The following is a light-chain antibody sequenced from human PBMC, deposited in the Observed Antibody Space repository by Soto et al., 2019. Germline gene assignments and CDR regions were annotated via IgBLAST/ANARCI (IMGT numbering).Light chain of an antibody. CDR2: AAS. CDR1: QGISSY. J-gene: IGKJ2*01. CDR3: QQYYSYPYT. Sequence: AIRMTQSPSSLSASTGDRVTITCRASQGISSYLAWYQQKPGKAPKLLIYAASTLQSGVPSRFSGSGSGTXXXLTISCLQSEDFATYYCQQYYSYPYTFGQGTKLEIK. V-gene: IGKV1-8*01.